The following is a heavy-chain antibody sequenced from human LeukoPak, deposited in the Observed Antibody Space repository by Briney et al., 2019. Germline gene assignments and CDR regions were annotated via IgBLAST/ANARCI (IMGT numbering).Heavy chain of an antibody. CDR2: INHSGGT. Sequence: SETLSLTCAVYGGSFSGYYWSWIRQPPGKGLEWIGEINHSGGTNYNPSLKSRVTISVDTSKNQFSLKLSSVTAADTAVYYCARDNGSGSYQGWFDPWGQGTLVTVSS. V-gene: IGHV4-34*01. D-gene: IGHD3-10*01. CDR1: GGSFSGYY. J-gene: IGHJ5*02. CDR3: ARDNGSGSYQGWFDP.